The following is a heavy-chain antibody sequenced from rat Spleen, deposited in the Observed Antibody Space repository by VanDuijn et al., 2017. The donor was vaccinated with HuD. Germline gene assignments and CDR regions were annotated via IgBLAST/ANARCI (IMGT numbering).Heavy chain of an antibody. CDR1: GFTFTNFP. D-gene: IGHD1-9*01. Sequence: EVQLVESGGGLVQPGRSLHLSCAASGFTFTNFPMAWVRQAPKKGLEWVASITAGGGGTYYTDSVKDRFTISRNNAESTLYLQMDSLRSEDTATYYCTRRGHTMGLTSRYFDYWGQGTLVTVSS. CDR2: ITAGGGGT. CDR3: TRRGHTMGLTSRYFDY. J-gene: IGHJ3*01. V-gene: IGHV5-25*01.